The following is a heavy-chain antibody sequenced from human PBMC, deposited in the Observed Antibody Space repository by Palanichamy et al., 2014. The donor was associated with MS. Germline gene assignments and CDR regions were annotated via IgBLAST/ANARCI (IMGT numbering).Heavy chain of an antibody. CDR1: GGSISSSSYY. CDR3: ATLRTGYSSSWDYYYYYGMDV. J-gene: IGHJ6*02. CDR2: IYYSGSI. Sequence: QLQLQDRGPGLVKPSETLSLTCTVSGGSISSSSYYWGWIRQPPGKGLEWIGSIYYSGSIYYNPSLKSRVTISVDTSKNQFSLKLSSVTAADTAVYYCATLRTGYSSSWDYYYYYGMDVWGQGTTVTVSS. D-gene: IGHD6-13*01. V-gene: IGHV4-39*01.